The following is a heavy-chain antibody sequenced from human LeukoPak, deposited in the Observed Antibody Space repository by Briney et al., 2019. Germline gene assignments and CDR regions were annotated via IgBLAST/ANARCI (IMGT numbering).Heavy chain of an antibody. CDR1: GFTFSSYS. CDR2: ISSSSSYI. Sequence: GGSLRLSCAASGFTFSSYSMNWVRQAPGKGLEWVSSISSSSSYIYYADSVKGRFTISRDNAKNSLYLQMNSLRAEDTAVYYCARGHSSSWYPLRWFDPWGQGTLVTVSS. V-gene: IGHV3-21*01. D-gene: IGHD6-13*01. J-gene: IGHJ5*02. CDR3: ARGHSSSWYPLRWFDP.